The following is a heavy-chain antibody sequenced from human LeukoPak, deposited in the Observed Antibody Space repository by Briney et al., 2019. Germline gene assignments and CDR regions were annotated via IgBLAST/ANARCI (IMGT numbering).Heavy chain of an antibody. CDR1: GYTFTSYY. V-gene: IGHV1-46*01. J-gene: IGHJ5*02. CDR3: ARARRNWFDP. Sequence: ASVKVSCKASGYTFTSYYMHWVRQAPGQGLEWMGIINPSGGSTSYAQKFQGRVTMTTDTSTSTAYMELRSLRSDDTAVYYCARARRNWFDPWGQGTLVTVSS. CDR2: INPSGGST.